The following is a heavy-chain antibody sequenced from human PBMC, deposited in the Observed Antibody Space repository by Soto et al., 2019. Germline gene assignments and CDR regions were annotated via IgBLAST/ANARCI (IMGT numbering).Heavy chain of an antibody. CDR3: ASPIYYYDSSGYYN. CDR1: GFTCSSFW. J-gene: IGHJ4*02. CDR2: IKQDEREK. Sequence: VGSLRLSYAVAGFTCSSFWMSWVRQAPGKGLEWLANIKQDEREKNYVDSVEGRFTISRDNARNSLYLEMNSLRAEDTAVYYCASPIYYYDSSGYYNWGQGTLVTVSS. V-gene: IGHV3-7*02. D-gene: IGHD3-22*01.